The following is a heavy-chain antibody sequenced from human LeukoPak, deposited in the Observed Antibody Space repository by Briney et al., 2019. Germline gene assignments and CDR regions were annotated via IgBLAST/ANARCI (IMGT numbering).Heavy chain of an antibody. V-gene: IGHV1-69*04. CDR2: IIPILGIA. CDR3: ARGWDSSGQIPFFY. J-gene: IGHJ4*02. D-gene: IGHD3-22*01. Sequence: SVKVSCKASGGTFSSHAISWVRQAPGQGLEWMGRIIPILGIANYAQKFQGRVTITADTSTSTAYMELSRLRSEDTAVYYCARGWDSSGQIPFFYWGQGTLVTVSS. CDR1: GGTFSSHA.